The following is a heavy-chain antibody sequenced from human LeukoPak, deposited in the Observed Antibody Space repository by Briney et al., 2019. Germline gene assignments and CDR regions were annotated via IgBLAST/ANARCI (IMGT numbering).Heavy chain of an antibody. CDR3: ARGGYYYGSGSYLYYYYMDV. Sequence: SETLSLTCTVSGGSISSYYWSWIRQPAGKGLEWIGHIYYSGSTNYNPSLKSRVTISVDTSKNQFSLKLSSGTAADTAVYYCARGGYYYGSGSYLYYYYMDVWGKGTTVTVSS. D-gene: IGHD3-10*01. V-gene: IGHV4-59*01. J-gene: IGHJ6*03. CDR1: GGSISSYY. CDR2: IYYSGST.